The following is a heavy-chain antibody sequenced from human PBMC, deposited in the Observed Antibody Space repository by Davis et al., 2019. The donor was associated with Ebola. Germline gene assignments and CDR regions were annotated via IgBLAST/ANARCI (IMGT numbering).Heavy chain of an antibody. D-gene: IGHD3-10*01. J-gene: IGHJ4*02. CDR1: GFTFDDYG. Sequence: GESLKISCAASGFTFDDYGMSWVRQAPGKGLEWVSGINWNGGSTGYADSVKGRFTISRDNSKNTLYLQMNSLRAEDTAVYYCAKDRRVIREGAFDYWGQGTLVTVSS. CDR3: AKDRRVIREGAFDY. V-gene: IGHV3-20*04. CDR2: INWNGGST.